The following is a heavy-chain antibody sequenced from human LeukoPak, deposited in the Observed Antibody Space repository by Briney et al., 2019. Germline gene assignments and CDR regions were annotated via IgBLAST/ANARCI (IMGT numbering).Heavy chain of an antibody. J-gene: IGHJ4*02. CDR2: VYYSGST. CDR3: ARFFYSYFDY. V-gene: IGHV4-61*01. CDR1: GGSISSSNW. D-gene: IGHD2-15*01. Sequence: SGTLSLTCAVSGGSISSSNWWSWIRQPPGRGLEWIGYVYYSGSTDYNPSLKSLVTISVDTSQNQFSLHLSSVTAADTAVYYCARFFYSYFDYWGQGTLVTVSS.